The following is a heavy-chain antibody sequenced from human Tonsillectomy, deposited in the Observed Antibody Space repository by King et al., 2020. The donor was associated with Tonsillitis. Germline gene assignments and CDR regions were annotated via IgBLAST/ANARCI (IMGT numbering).Heavy chain of an antibody. V-gene: IGHV4-59*01. J-gene: IGHJ2*01. D-gene: IGHD6-13*01. CDR2: IYYSGST. CDR1: GGSISSYY. CDR3: ARVHSSTYWYFDL. Sequence: VQLQESGPGLVKSSETLSLTCTVSGGSISSYYWSWIRQPPGKGLEWIAYIYYSGSTDYDPSLKSRCTISIETSKNQFSLKLSSVTAADTAVYYCARVHSSTYWYFDLWGRGTLVTVSS.